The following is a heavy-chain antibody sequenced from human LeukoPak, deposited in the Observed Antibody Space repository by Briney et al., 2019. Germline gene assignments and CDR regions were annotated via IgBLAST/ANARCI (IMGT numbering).Heavy chain of an antibody. CDR1: GFTFSSYS. J-gene: IGHJ4*02. CDR3: AKDPFYDILTGYPGY. V-gene: IGHV3-21*01. Sequence: GGSLRLSCAASGFTFSSYSMNWVRQAPGKGLEWVSSISSSSSYIYYADSVKGRFTISRDNAKNSLYLQMNSLRAEDTAVYYCAKDPFYDILTGYPGYWGQGTLVTVSS. D-gene: IGHD3-9*01. CDR2: ISSSSSYI.